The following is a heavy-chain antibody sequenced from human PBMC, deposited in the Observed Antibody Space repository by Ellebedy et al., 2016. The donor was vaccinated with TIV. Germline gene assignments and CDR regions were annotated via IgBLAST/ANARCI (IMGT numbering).Heavy chain of an antibody. D-gene: IGHD2/OR15-2a*01. CDR3: ARSYCDTSTCHAVGGVDV. J-gene: IGHJ6*02. CDR2: IYYTGST. CDR1: GGSISSYHWSSSYY. Sequence: MPSETLSLTCTVSGGSISSYHWSSSYYWSWIRQPPGKGLEWLGYIYYTGSTNYNPYLKSRVTISVDTSKNHFSLKLSSVTAADTAVYYCARSYCDTSTCHAVGGVDVWGQGTTVTVSS. V-gene: IGHV4-61*03.